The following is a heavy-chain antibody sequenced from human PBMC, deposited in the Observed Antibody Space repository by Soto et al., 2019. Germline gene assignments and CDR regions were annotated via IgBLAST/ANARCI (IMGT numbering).Heavy chain of an antibody. CDR2: IRSKGNNYAT. CDR1: GFTFSGSA. J-gene: IGHJ6*03. Sequence: EVQLVESGGGLVQPGGSLKLSCAASGFTFSGSAMHWVRQASGKGLEWVGRIRSKGNNYATAYGASLKGRFTISRDDSKNTAYLQMNSLNTEDTAVYYCSRQDSDFLSGKPQYYMDVWGKGTTVTVSS. V-gene: IGHV3-73*01. D-gene: IGHD3-3*01. CDR3: SRQDSDFLSGKPQYYMDV.